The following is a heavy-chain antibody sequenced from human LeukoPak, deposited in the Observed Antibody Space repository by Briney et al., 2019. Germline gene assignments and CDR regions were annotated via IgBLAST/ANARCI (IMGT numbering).Heavy chain of an antibody. J-gene: IGHJ4*02. Sequence: SETLSLPCSVSGGSISSYYWSWIRQPPGKGLEWIGYIYYSGCTNYNPSLKSRVTISVDTSKNQFVLELSPVSAGDTAVYYCARHSGYDYAGGGNFDYWGQGTLVTVSS. CDR1: GGSISSYY. D-gene: IGHD3-22*01. V-gene: IGHV4-59*01. CDR2: IYYSGCT. CDR3: ARHSGYDYAGGGNFDY.